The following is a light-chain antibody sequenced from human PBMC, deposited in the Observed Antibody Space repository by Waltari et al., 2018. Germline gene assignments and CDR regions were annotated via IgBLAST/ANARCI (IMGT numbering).Light chain of an antibody. CDR3: SSYAGSVV. V-gene: IGLV2-23*02. Sequence: QSALTQPASVSASRGQSITISRTGSSRDIGRYNVVSWYQHHPGKAPKLLIYGVNNRPSGVSNRFSGSKSGNTASLTISGLQAEDEADYYCSSYAGSVVFGGGTKLTVL. CDR1: SRDIGRYNV. CDR2: GVN. J-gene: IGLJ3*02.